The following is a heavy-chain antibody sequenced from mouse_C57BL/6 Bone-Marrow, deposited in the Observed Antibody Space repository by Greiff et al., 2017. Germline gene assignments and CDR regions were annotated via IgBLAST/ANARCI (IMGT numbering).Heavy chain of an antibody. V-gene: IGHV1-69*01. CDR3: AMDGYTEGFFAY. D-gene: IGHD2-3*01. CDR2: IDPSDSYT. CDR1: GYTFTSYW. J-gene: IGHJ3*01. Sequence: VQLQQPGAELVMPGASVKLSCKASGYTFTSYWMHWVKQRPGQGLEWIGEIDPSDSYTNYNQKFKGKSTLTVDTSSSTAYMQLSSLTSEDSAVYYCAMDGYTEGFFAYWGQGTLVTVSA.